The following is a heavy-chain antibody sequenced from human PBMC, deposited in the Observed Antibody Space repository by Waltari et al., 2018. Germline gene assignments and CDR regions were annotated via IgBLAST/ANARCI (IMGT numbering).Heavy chain of an antibody. J-gene: IGHJ4*02. CDR1: GGPISRTNW. V-gene: IGHV4-4*02. CDR3: ARVNGDGDYDLDY. CDR2: IYHSGST. D-gene: IGHD4-17*01. Sequence: QVQLQESGPGLVKPSGTLSLTCAVSGGPISRTNWWSWVRQPPGKGLEWIGEIYHSGSTNYNPSLKSRVTISVDKSKNQFSLKLSSVTAADTAVYYCARVNGDGDYDLDYWGQGTLVTVSS.